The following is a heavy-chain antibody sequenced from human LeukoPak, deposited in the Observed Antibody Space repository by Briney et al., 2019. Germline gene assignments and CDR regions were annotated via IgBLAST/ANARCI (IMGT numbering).Heavy chain of an antibody. CDR3: ARVVMGEVVPAIRLGGWFDP. J-gene: IGHJ5*02. Sequence: PSETLSLTCAVYGGSFSGYYWSWIRQPPGKGLEWIGEINHSGSTYYNPSLKSRVTISVDRSKNQFSLKLSSVTAADTAVYYCARVVMGEVVPAIRLGGWFDPWGQGTLVTVSS. V-gene: IGHV4-34*01. CDR1: GGSFSGYY. CDR2: INHSGST. D-gene: IGHD2-2*01.